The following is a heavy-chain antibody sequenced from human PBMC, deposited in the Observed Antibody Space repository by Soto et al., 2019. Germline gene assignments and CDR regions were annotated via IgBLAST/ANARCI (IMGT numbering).Heavy chain of an antibody. CDR1: DYALTSSW. J-gene: IGHJ6*03. D-gene: IGHD1-20*01. Sequence: PGESLKISCKVLDYALTSSWLGWVAKCPGKGLEWMGIIYPGDSDTRYSPSFQGQVTISADKSISTAYLQWSSLKASDTAMYYCVTLTSGNYYYYMDVWGKGTTVTVSS. CDR3: VTLTSGNYYYYMDV. CDR2: IYPGDSDT. V-gene: IGHV5-51*01.